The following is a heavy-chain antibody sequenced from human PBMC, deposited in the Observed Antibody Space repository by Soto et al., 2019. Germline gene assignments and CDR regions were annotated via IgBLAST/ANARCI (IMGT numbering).Heavy chain of an antibody. J-gene: IGHJ4*02. CDR1: GFTVSSYG. CDR3: TGEVASGY. Sequence: QVQLVESGGGVVQPRRSLRLSRAVSGFTVSSYGMHWVRQAPGKGLEWVAVISRDGGTKFYADSVKGRFTISKDNSRNTLFLEMNSLRGDDMAVYYCTGEVASGYWGQGTLVTVSS. CDR2: ISRDGGTK. V-gene: IGHV3-30*03. D-gene: IGHD2-8*02.